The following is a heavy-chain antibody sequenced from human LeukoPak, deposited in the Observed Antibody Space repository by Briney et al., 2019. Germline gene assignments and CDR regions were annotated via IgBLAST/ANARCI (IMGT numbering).Heavy chain of an antibody. CDR3: ASVASWFDP. CDR2: INHSGST. Sequence: PSETLSLTCTVSGGSISSYYWSWIRQPPGKGLEWIGEINHSGSTNYNPSLKSRVTISVDTSKNQFSLKLSSVTAADTAVYYCASVASWFDPWGQGTLVTVSS. CDR1: GGSISSYY. D-gene: IGHD2-15*01. V-gene: IGHV4-34*01. J-gene: IGHJ5*02.